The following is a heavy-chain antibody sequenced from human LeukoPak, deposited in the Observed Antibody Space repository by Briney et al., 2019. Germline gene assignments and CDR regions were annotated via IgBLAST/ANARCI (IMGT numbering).Heavy chain of an antibody. J-gene: IGHJ6*02. Sequence: GESLKISCKGSGYSFTSYWISWVRQMPGRGLEWMGRIDPSDSYTNYSPSFQGHVTTSADKSISTAYLQWSSLKASDTAMYYCASRYRGKCSSTSCVDVWGQGTTVTVSS. CDR2: IDPSDSYT. D-gene: IGHD2-2*01. CDR3: ASRYRGKCSSTSCVDV. CDR1: GYSFTSYW. V-gene: IGHV5-10-1*01.